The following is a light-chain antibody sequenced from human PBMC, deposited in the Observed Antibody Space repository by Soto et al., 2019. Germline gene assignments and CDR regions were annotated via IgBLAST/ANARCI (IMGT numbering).Light chain of an antibody. CDR1: SGHSSYA. Sequence: QPVLTQSPSASASLGASVKLTCTLSSGHSSYAIAWHQQQPEKGPRYLMNLNSDGSHSKGDGIPDRFSGSSSGAERYLTISSIQSEDEADYYCQTWGTGIRVFGGGTKLTVL. CDR3: QTWGTGIRV. CDR2: LNSDGSH. V-gene: IGLV4-69*01. J-gene: IGLJ2*01.